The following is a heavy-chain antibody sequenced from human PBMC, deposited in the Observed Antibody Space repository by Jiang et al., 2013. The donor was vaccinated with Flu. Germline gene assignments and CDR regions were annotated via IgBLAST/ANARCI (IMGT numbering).Heavy chain of an antibody. CDR1: GFTFSSYW. CDR2: IGVSGDGT. V-gene: IGHV3-23*01. CDR3: ARGVGNGWFDY. Sequence: QLLESGGGLVQPGGSLRLSCAASGFTFSSYWMSWVRQAPGKGLEWVSVIGVSGDGTYYADSVKGRFTISGDKSKNTFYLQMNSLRAEDTAVYYCARGVGNGWFDYWGQGTLVTVSS. D-gene: IGHD6-19*01. J-gene: IGHJ4*02.